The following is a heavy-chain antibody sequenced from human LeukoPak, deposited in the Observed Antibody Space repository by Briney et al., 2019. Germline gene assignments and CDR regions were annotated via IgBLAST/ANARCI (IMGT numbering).Heavy chain of an antibody. CDR2: ISGSGGST. V-gene: IGHV3-23*01. CDR1: GFTFEDYG. CDR3: AKRWGGRYFDY. D-gene: IGHD3-16*01. Sequence: GGSLRLSCAASGFTFEDYGMNWVRQVPGKGLEWVSAISGSGGSTYYADSVKGRFTISRDNSKNTLYLQMNSLRAEDTAVYYCAKRWGGRYFDYWGQGTLVTVSS. J-gene: IGHJ4*02.